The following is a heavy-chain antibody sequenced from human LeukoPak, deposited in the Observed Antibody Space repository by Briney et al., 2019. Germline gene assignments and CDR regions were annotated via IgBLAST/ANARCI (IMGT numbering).Heavy chain of an antibody. D-gene: IGHD6-6*01. CDR1: GYTFTGYY. Sequence: ASVKVSCKASGYTFTGYYMHWVRQAPGQGLEWMGWNNANNGDTSYAQKFQGRVTMARDTSINTGYMELRGLTSDDTAVYFCVRDDGRSSVNAFDVWGQGTLVTVSS. V-gene: IGHV1-2*02. CDR3: VRDDGRSSVNAFDV. CDR2: NNANNGDT. J-gene: IGHJ3*01.